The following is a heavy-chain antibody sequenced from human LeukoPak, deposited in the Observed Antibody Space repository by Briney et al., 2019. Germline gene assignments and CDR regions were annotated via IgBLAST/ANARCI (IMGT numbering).Heavy chain of an antibody. D-gene: IGHD2-2*01. J-gene: IGHJ3*02. CDR1: GFTFGTYA. V-gene: IGHV3-23*01. CDR2: ISANAGTI. Sequence: GGSLRLSCAASGFTFGTYAMTWVRQAPGKGLEWVSSISANAGTIHHADSVKGRFTISRDNSRNTLFLQMNSLRADDTAVYYCAKNIVVVPAALDAFDIWGQGTMVTVSS. CDR3: AKNIVVVPAALDAFDI.